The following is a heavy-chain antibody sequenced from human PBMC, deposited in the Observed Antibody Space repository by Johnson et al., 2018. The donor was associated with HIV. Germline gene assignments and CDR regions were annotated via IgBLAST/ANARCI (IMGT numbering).Heavy chain of an antibody. CDR3: ARDRGGKGGFDAFDI. J-gene: IGHJ3*02. Sequence: QMLLVESGGGVVQPGTSLRLSCAISGFTFSNYIMHWVRQAPGKGLEWVAVISYDGRDAYYADSVQGRFSISRDNSKNTLYMEINSLRAEDTAVYYCARDRGGKGGFDAFDIWGQGTMVTVSS. CDR1: GFTFSNYI. V-gene: IGHV3-30*04. D-gene: IGHD2-15*01. CDR2: ISYDGRDA.